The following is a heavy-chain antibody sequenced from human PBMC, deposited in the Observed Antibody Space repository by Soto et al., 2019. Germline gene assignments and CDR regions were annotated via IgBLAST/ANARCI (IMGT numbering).Heavy chain of an antibody. CDR2: ITAHNGNT. J-gene: IGHJ4*02. CDR3: ARDSSESSAYNY. V-gene: IGHV1-18*04. D-gene: IGHD3-22*01. Sequence: ASVKVSCKASGYTFNSNGISWVRQAPGQGLEWMGWITAHNGNTNFAQKLQDRVTMTTDTSTSTAYMELRSLRSDDTAVYYCARDSSESSAYNYWGQGTLVT. CDR1: GYTFNSNG.